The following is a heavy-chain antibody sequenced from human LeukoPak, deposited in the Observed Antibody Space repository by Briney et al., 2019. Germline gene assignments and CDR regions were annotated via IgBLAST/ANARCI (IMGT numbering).Heavy chain of an antibody. Sequence: SETLSLTCTVSGGSISSGSYYWSWIRQPAGKGLEWIGRIYTSGSTNYDPSLKSRVTISVDTSKNQFSLKLSSVTAADTAVSYCARDVQAVAGSRAYYYYMDVWGKGTTVTVSS. CDR1: GGSISSGSYY. CDR3: ARDVQAVAGSRAYYYYMDV. V-gene: IGHV4-61*02. J-gene: IGHJ6*03. D-gene: IGHD6-19*01. CDR2: IYTSGST.